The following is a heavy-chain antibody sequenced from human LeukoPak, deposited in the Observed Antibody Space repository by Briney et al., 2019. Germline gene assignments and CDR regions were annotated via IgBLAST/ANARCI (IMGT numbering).Heavy chain of an antibody. Sequence: SVKVSCKASGGTFSSFAISWVRQAPGQGLEWMGGIIPIFGTANYAQKFQGRVTITADESTSTAYMELSSLRSEDTAVYYCARGSIVVVRTPFYYYYYGMDVWGQGTTVTVSS. J-gene: IGHJ6*02. V-gene: IGHV1-69*13. D-gene: IGHD3-22*01. CDR2: IIPIFGTA. CDR1: GGTFSSFA. CDR3: ARGSIVVVRTPFYYYYYGMDV.